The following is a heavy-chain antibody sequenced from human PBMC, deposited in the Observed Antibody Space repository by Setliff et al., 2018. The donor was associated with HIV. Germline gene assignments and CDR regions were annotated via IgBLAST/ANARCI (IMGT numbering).Heavy chain of an antibody. CDR1: GFTFSSYT. D-gene: IGHD6-25*01. J-gene: IGHJ4*02. Sequence: GSLRLSCAASGFTFSSYTMHWVRQAPGKGLEWVAVITHDGSSKYYADSVKGRFTISRDNAKSSLYLQMNSLRAEDTAVYYCTRTSRAAYWGRGTLVTVSS. CDR2: ITHDGSSK. V-gene: IGHV3-30*07. CDR3: TRTSRAAY.